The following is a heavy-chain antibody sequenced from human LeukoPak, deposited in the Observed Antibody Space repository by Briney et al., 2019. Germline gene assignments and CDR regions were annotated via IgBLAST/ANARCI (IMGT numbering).Heavy chain of an antibody. CDR3: ARLPDYGDYGRWFDP. CDR2: IYHSGST. J-gene: IGHJ5*02. CDR1: GGSISSSNW. V-gene: IGHV4-4*02. D-gene: IGHD4-17*01. Sequence: SGTLSLTCAVSGGSISSSNWWSWVRQPPGKGLEWIGEIYHSGSTNYNPSLKSRVTISVDKSKNQFSLKLSSVTAADTAVYYCARLPDYGDYGRWFDPWGQGTLVTVSS.